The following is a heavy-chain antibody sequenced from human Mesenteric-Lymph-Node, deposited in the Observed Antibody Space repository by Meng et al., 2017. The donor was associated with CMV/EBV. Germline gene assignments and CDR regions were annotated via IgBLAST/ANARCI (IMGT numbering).Heavy chain of an antibody. CDR1: GGSINSGDYY. Sequence: SETLSLTCTVSGGSINSGDYYWSWIRQHPGTGLEYIGYIYHTGSTYYNPSLKSRLTISLDTSKNQFSLKLSSVTAADTAVYYCARNILVVSGAAHLQYYYYGMDVRGQGTTVTVSS. V-gene: IGHV4-31*03. J-gene: IGHJ6*02. D-gene: IGHD2-15*01. CDR3: ARNILVVSGAAHLQYYYYGMDV. CDR2: IYHTGST.